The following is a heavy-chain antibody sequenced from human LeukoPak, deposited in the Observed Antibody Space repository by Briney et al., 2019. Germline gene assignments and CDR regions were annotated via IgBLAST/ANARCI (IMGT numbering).Heavy chain of an antibody. V-gene: IGHV5-51*01. CDR2: IYPGDSDT. Sequence: GESLKISCKGSGYSFTSYWIGWVRQMPGKGLEWMGIIYPGDSDTRYSPSFQGQVTISADKSISTAYLQWSSLKASDTAMYYCARGEPNYYYDSSGYYYVVGGIDYWGQGTLVTVSS. D-gene: IGHD3-22*01. CDR3: ARGEPNYYYDSSGYYYVVGGIDY. J-gene: IGHJ4*02. CDR1: GYSFTSYW.